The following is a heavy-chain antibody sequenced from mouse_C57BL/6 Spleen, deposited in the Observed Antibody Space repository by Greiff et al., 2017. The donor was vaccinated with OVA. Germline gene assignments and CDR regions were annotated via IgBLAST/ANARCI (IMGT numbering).Heavy chain of an antibody. CDR1: GFTFSNYW. CDR2: IRLKSDNYAT. CDR3: TGRDWEDY. J-gene: IGHJ2*01. V-gene: IGHV6-3*01. D-gene: IGHD4-1*01. Sequence: EVKLMESGGGLVQPGGSMKLSCVASGFTFSNYWMNWVRQSPEKGLEWVAQIRLKSDNYATHYAESVKGRFTISRDDSKSSVYLQMNNLRAEDTGIYYCTGRDWEDYWGQGTTLTVSS.